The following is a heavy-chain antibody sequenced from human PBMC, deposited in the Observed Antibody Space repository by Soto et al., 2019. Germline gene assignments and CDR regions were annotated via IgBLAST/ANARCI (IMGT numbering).Heavy chain of an antibody. Sequence: EVQLVESGGGLVKPGESLRLSCVASGFTFKNYNMNWVRQAPGKGLEWVSSIGGSDTFTYYADSVKGRFTISRDNSKNTLYLEMNSLRAEDTAVYYCAVGGSGRYFAGTFDYWGQGTLVTVSS. CDR2: IGGSDTFT. D-gene: IGHD1-26*01. CDR1: GFTFKNYN. CDR3: AVGGSGRYFAGTFDY. J-gene: IGHJ4*02. V-gene: IGHV3-21*02.